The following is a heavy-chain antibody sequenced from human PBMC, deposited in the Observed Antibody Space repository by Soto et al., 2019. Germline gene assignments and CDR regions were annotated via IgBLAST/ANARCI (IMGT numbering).Heavy chain of an antibody. Sequence: EVQLVESGGGLVKPGGSLRLSCAASGFTFSSYSMNWVRQAPGKGLEWVSSISSSSSYIYYADSVKGRFTISRENAKNSLYLQMNSLRAEDTAVYYCARDDYTMVRGADYYYYMDVWGKGTTVTVSS. J-gene: IGHJ6*03. CDR3: ARDDYTMVRGADYYYYMDV. CDR2: ISSSSSYI. V-gene: IGHV3-21*01. CDR1: GFTFSSYS. D-gene: IGHD3-10*01.